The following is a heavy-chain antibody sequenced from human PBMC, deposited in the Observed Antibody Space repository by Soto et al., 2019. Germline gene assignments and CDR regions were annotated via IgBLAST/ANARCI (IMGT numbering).Heavy chain of an antibody. CDR3: VRGLPGGFDP. D-gene: IGHD3-10*01. CDR2: IGFAGDT. J-gene: IGHJ5*02. CDR1: GFIFSNFD. Sequence: PGGSLRLSFGASGFIFSNFDMHWVRQTTEKGLEWVSGIGFAGDTNYSGSVKGRFTISRENAKNSLFLQMNSLRVGDTAVYYCVRGLPGGFDPWGQGTLVTVSS. V-gene: IGHV3-13*01.